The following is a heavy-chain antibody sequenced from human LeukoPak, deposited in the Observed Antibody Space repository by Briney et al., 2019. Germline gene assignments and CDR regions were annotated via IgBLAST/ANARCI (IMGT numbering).Heavy chain of an antibody. J-gene: IGHJ4*02. V-gene: IGHV4-4*07. CDR1: GGSISSYY. D-gene: IGHD3-10*01. CDR3: ARGTLWFGDSHIDY. Sequence: SETLSLTCTVSGGSISSYYWSWIRQPAGKGLEWIGRIYTSGSTNYNPSLKSRVTMSVDTSKNQFSLKLSSVTAADTAVYYCARGTLWFGDSHIDYWGQGTLSPSPQ. CDR2: IYTSGST.